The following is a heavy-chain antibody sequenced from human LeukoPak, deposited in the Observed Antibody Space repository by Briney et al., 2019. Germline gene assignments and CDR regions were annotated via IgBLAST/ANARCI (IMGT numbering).Heavy chain of an antibody. Sequence: SETLSLTCTVSGGSISSYYWSWIRQPAGKGLEWIGRIYTSGSTNYNPSLKSRVTMSVGTSKNQFSLKLSSVTAADTAVYYCARDGAGGSSSWYWQGYFDYWGQGPLVSVSS. D-gene: IGHD6-13*01. CDR3: ARDGAGGSSSWYWQGYFDY. CDR2: IYTSGST. V-gene: IGHV4-4*07. J-gene: IGHJ4*02. CDR1: GGSISSYY.